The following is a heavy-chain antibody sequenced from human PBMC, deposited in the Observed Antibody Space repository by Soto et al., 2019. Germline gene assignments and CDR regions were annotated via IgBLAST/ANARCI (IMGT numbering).Heavy chain of an antibody. CDR2: IYTSASI. J-gene: IGHJ6*02. CDR1: GADINTYS. D-gene: IGHD6-19*01. V-gene: IGHV4-4*07. Sequence: SEPRSLTCSVSGADINTYSWTWIRQPAGKGLEWIGRIYTSASINYNPSLKGRVTLSVDTSTDQVSLRLASVTAADTAVYYCARAREAGYDFYYGMDVWGQGTTVTVSS. CDR3: ARAREAGYDFYYGMDV.